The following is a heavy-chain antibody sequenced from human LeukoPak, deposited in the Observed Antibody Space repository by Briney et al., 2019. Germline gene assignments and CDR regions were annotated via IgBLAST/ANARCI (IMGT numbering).Heavy chain of an antibody. V-gene: IGHV3-23*01. D-gene: IGHD3-22*01. CDR2: ISGSGSST. J-gene: IGHJ4*02. CDR1: GFTFSSYA. Sequence: LSGGSLRLSCAASGFTFSSYAMSWVRQAPGKGLEWVSAISGSGSSTYYADSVKGRFTISRDNSHNTLYLQMNSLGAEDTAIYYCAKDQSGYSRPFDSWGQGTLVTVSS. CDR3: AKDQSGYSRPFDS.